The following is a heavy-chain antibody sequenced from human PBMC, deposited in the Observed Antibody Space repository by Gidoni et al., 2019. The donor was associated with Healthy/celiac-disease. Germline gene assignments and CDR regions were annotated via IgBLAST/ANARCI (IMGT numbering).Heavy chain of an antibody. CDR3: ARGGYYERGVAFDI. Sequence: VQLQQWCAGLLKPSAPLSLTCAVSGGSFSGYYWSWIRQPPGKGLAWVGENNHSGSTNYNPGLKRRGTISVDTSKNQVSLKLSSVTAADTGVYYCARGGYYERGVAFDIWGQGTRVTVSS. J-gene: IGHJ3*02. V-gene: IGHV4-34*01. CDR2: NNHSGST. D-gene: IGHD3-3*01. CDR1: GGSFSGYY.